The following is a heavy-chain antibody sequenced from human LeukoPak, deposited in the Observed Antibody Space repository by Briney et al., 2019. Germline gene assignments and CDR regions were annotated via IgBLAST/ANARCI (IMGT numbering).Heavy chain of an antibody. CDR3: ARHPGPDY. CDR2: IYYSGST. CDR1: SGSISSGDYY. Sequence: SQTLSLTCTVSSGSISSGDYYWRWLRQPPGRGLEWVEYIYYSGSTYYNPSLKSRVTISVDTSKNQFSLKLNSVTAADTAVYYCARHPGPDYWGQGTLVTVSS. J-gene: IGHJ4*02. V-gene: IGHV4-30-4*08.